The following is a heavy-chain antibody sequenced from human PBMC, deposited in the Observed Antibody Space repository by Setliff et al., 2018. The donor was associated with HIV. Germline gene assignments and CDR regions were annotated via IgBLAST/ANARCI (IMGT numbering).Heavy chain of an antibody. J-gene: IGHJ3*02. CDR2: IFHSGNT. CDR1: GYSISSGYY. CDR3: ARPIEGYYDAFHI. D-gene: IGHD2-8*01. V-gene: IGHV4-38-2*01. Sequence: SSETLSLTCAVSGYSISSGYYWGWIRQPPGKGLEWIGSIFHSGNTYSSPSLKSRVTISVDTSKNQFSLKLTSATAADTAVYYCARPIEGYYDAFHIWGQGTLVTVSS.